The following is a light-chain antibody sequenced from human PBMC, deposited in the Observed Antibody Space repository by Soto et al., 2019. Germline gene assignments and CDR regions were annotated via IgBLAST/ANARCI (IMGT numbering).Light chain of an antibody. CDR1: SSDVGGYNF. Sequence: QSALTQPPSASGSPGQSVTISCPGTSSDVGGYNFVSWYQQHPGKAPKFMIYEVSKRPPGVPDRFSGSKSGNTAYLTVSGLQAEDEADYYCSSYAGGIKWVFGGGTKLTVL. V-gene: IGLV2-8*01. CDR3: SSYAGGIKWV. CDR2: EVS. J-gene: IGLJ3*02.